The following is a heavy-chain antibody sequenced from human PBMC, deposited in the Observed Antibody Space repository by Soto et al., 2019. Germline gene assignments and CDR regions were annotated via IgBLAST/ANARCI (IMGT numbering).Heavy chain of an antibody. Sequence: SETLSLTCTVSGYSISSGYYWGWIRQPPGKGLEWIGSIYHSGSTYYNPSLKSRVTISVDTSKNHFSLKLSSVTAADTAVYYCARAYCSSTSCYTRNYYYYYGMDVWGQGTTVTVSS. D-gene: IGHD2-2*02. CDR3: ARAYCSSTSCYTRNYYYYYGMDV. V-gene: IGHV4-38-2*02. J-gene: IGHJ6*02. CDR1: GYSISSGYY. CDR2: IYHSGST.